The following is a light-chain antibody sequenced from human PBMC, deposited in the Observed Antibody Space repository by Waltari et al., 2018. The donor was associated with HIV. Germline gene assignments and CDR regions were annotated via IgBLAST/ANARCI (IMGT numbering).Light chain of an antibody. CDR2: YDD. V-gene: IGLV1-36*01. Sequence: QSVLTQPPSGSEAPSQRVTISCSGSSSDIGMHAVNWYQQVPGKAPKLLIYYDDLLSSRLSERCSGPKSHTSASLDIRGLHSEDEADYYCAACDDILNGYVFGSGSTVTVL. J-gene: IGLJ1*01. CDR3: AACDDILNGYV. CDR1: SSDIGMHA.